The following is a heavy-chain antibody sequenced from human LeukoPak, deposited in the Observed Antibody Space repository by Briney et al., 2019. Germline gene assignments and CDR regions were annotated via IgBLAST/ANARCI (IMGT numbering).Heavy chain of an antibody. D-gene: IGHD3-3*01. CDR3: ARDSPISWATFGVVTDYYYYMDI. J-gene: IGHJ6*03. CDR1: GGSITTGNYY. CDR2: IYRNGNT. Sequence: SETLSLTCTVSGGSITTGNYYWSWIRQPPGRGLEWIGYIYRNGNTYYNPSLKSRVTISVDRSKNQVSLKLKSVTAADTAVYYCARDSPISWATFGVVTDYYYYMDIWGKGTTVTVSS. V-gene: IGHV4-30-2*01.